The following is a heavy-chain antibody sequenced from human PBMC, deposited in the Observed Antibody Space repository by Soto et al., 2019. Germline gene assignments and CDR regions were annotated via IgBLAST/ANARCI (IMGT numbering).Heavy chain of an antibody. Sequence: KPSETLSLTCAISGAPITCGDYSWNWIRQPPGKVLEWIGYIFHGGSTYYNPSLRSRVTISVDRSRTQFSLKMSSVTAADTAVYYCARGRVVVPAAVMFNCLDPWGQGALVTVSS. D-gene: IGHD2-2*01. CDR2: IFHGGST. CDR3: ARGRVVVPAAVMFNCLDP. CDR1: GAPITCGDYS. J-gene: IGHJ5*02. V-gene: IGHV4-30-2*01.